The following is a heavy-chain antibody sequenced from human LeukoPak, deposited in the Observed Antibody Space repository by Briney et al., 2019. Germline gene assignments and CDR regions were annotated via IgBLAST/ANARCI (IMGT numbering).Heavy chain of an antibody. CDR3: TKDGGGYDFNWFDP. D-gene: IGHD5-12*01. CDR2: IYTGGST. J-gene: IGHJ5*02. CDR1: GFSVSIYY. Sequence: GGSLRLSCSASGFSVSIYYMSWVRQAPGKGLEWVSVIYTGGSTYYADSVKGRFTISRDSSKNTLYLQMNSLRVEDTAVYYCTKDGGGYDFNWFDPWGQGTLVTVSS. V-gene: IGHV3-66*01.